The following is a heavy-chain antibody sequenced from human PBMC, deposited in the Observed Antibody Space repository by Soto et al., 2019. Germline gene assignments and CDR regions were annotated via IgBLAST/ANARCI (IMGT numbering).Heavy chain of an antibody. V-gene: IGHV4-39*02. Sequence: QLQLQESGPGLVKPSETLSLTCTVSGGSISSSSYYWGWIRQPPGKGLEWIGSIYYSGSTYYNPSLKSRVTIAVDTSKNQFSLKLSSVTAADTAVYYCARDFWSGYDYWGQGTLVTVSS. CDR3: ARDFWSGYDY. CDR2: IYYSGST. CDR1: GGSISSSSYY. J-gene: IGHJ4*02. D-gene: IGHD3-3*01.